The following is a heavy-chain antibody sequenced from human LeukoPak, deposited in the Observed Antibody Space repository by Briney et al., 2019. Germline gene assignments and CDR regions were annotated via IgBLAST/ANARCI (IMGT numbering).Heavy chain of an antibody. J-gene: IGHJ6*04. CDR2: IYSGGST. CDR3: ARSDFWSETLVDV. V-gene: IGHV3-66*02. Sequence: GGSLRLSCAASGFTVSSNYMSWVRQAPGKGLEWVSVIYSGGSTYYADSVKGRFTISRDDSKNTLYLQMNSLRAEDTAVYYCARSDFWSETLVDVWGKGTTVTVSS. CDR1: GFTVSSNY. D-gene: IGHD3-3*01.